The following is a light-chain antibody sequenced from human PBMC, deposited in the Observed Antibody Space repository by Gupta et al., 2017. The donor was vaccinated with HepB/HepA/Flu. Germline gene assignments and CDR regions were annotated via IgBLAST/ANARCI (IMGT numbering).Light chain of an antibody. Sequence: EIVLTQSPGTLSLSPGERATLSCRASQSVSSSYLAWYQQKPGQAPRLLIYGASSRATGIPDRFSGSGSGTDFTLTINRLEPEDFAVYYCQQDGSSPFTFGRGTKVDI. J-gene: IGKJ3*01. CDR1: QSVSSSY. V-gene: IGKV3-20*01. CDR3: QQDGSSPFT. CDR2: GAS.